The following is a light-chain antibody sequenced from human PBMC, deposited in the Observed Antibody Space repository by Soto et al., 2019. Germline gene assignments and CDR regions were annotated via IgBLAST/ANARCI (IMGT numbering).Light chain of an antibody. CDR3: QQHNAWPLT. CDR2: GGF. V-gene: IGKV3-15*01. J-gene: IGKJ3*01. Sequence: IVLTQSPGTLSVSPGERVILSCRASQTLRNNLAWYQQKPGQAPRLLIYGGFTRDTGIPARFSGSGPGTEFTLTFTSLQFEDFVIYYCQQHNAWPLTFGRVTKLDLK. CDR1: QTLRNN.